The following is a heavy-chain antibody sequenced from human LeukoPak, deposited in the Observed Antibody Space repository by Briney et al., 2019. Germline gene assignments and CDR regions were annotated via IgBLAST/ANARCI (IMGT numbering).Heavy chain of an antibody. V-gene: IGHV3-15*01. D-gene: IGHD6-6*01. CDR3: TTDRAITVRPVFDF. CDR2: IKSKADGGTI. CDR1: GITFSNAW. Sequence: GGSLRLSCAASGITFSNAWMSWVRQAPGKGLEWVGRIKSKADGGTIDYTAPVKGRFTISTDDSKITLYLQMNSLKIEDTAVYYCTTDRAITVRPVFDFWGQGTLVTVSS. J-gene: IGHJ4*02.